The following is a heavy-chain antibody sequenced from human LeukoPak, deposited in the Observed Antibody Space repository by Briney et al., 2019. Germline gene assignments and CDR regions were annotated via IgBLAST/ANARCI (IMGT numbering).Heavy chain of an antibody. CDR1: GFTVSSNY. J-gene: IGHJ4*02. V-gene: IGHV3-66*01. Sequence: PGGSLRLSCAASGFTVSSNYMSWVRQAPGKGLEWVSVIFSGGTTDYADSVEGRFTISRDNSKNTLYLQMNSLRAEDTAVYYCAKDLAAWNYYGSSGYPDYWGQGTLVTVSS. CDR3: AKDLAAWNYYGSSGYPDY. D-gene: IGHD3-22*01. CDR2: IFSGGTT.